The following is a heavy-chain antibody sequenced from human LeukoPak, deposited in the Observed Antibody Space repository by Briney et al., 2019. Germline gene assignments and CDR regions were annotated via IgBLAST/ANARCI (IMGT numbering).Heavy chain of an antibody. J-gene: IGHJ4*02. CDR1: EFDFSTHA. CDR3: ANEIRPNDY. D-gene: IGHD4-17*01. V-gene: IGHV3-23*01. Sequence: GGSLRLSCAASEFDFSTHAMTWVRQAPGKGLEWVSAISISGTKTFYADSVKGRFTISRDNSKNTLYLQMYSLRAEDTAVYYCANEIRPNDYWGQGTLVTVSS. CDR2: ISISGTKT.